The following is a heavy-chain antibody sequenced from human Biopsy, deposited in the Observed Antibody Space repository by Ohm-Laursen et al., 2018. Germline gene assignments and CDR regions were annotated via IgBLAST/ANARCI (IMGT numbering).Heavy chain of an antibody. D-gene: IGHD3-22*01. CDR3: AKVADYYNDSGFDDY. V-gene: IGHV3-23*01. CDR1: VFIFSDYS. J-gene: IGHJ4*02. CDR2: INNYGGMT. Sequence: SLRLSCTASVFIFSDYSMNWVRQSPGKGLEWVSVINNYGGMTYYSDSVKGRFTISRDNSKNTLYLQMNSLRAEDTSIYYCAKVADYYNDSGFDDYWGQGTLVTVSS.